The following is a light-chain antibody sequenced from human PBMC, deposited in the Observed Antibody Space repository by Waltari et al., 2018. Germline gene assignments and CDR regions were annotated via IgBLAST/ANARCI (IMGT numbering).Light chain of an antibody. J-gene: IGLJ3*02. CDR3: LLYMGSGIWV. V-gene: IGLV8-61*01. CDR2: KSN. Sequence: QTVVTQDQSLSLSPAGTVTLTCALRFGSTPSNSYPRWDQQSPGQTPRTLVYKSNIRSSGVPDRFSGSMIGNKAALIITVAQADDESDYYCLLYMGSGIWVFGGGTKLTVL. CDR1: FGSTPSNSY.